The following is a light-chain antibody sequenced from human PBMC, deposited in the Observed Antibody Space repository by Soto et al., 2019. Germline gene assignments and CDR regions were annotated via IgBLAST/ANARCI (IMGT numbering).Light chain of an antibody. CDR2: GAS. CDR3: QQYGNSPWT. CDR1: QSVSSSY. Sequence: EIVLTQSPGTLSLSPGERATLSCRASQSVSSSYLAWYQQKPGQAPMLLIYGASNRATGIPDRFSGSGSGTDFTLTISRLEPEDFAVYYCQQYGNSPWTFGQGTKVEI. J-gene: IGKJ1*01. V-gene: IGKV3-20*01.